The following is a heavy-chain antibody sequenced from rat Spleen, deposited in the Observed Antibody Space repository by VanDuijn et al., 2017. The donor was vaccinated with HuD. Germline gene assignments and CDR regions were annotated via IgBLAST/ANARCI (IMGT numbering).Heavy chain of an antibody. CDR1: GFTFSSYG. J-gene: IGHJ4*01. CDR3: ARSFTIAAMDA. CDR2: ISSSSGT. Sequence: AVQLVESGGGLVQPGKSLKLSCSASGFTFSSYGMHWIRQAPGKGLDWVAYISSSSGTVYADAVKERFTISRDNAKNTLYLQLNSLKSEDTAIYYCARSFTIAAMDAWGQGASVTVSS. D-gene: IGHD1-2*01. V-gene: IGHV5-62*01.